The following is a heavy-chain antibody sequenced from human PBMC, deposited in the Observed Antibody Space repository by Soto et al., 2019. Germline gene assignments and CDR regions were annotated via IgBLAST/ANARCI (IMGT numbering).Heavy chain of an antibody. V-gene: IGHV3-66*01. CDR1: GFTVSTKY. CDR2: IYSGGST. J-gene: IGHJ4*02. CDR3: ARDPWAADY. D-gene: IGHD3-16*01. Sequence: EVQLVESGGGLVQPGGSLRLSCAASGFTVSTKYMSWVRQAPGKGLEWVSVIYSGGSTFYADSVRGRFTISRDNSKNTVNVQMSSRRAEDTAVYYCARDPWAADYWGQGTLVTLSS.